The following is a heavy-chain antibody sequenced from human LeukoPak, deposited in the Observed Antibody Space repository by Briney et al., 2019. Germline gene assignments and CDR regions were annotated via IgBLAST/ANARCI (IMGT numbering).Heavy chain of an antibody. CDR3: ARAEFGGAAGPWPFDY. V-gene: IGHV4-34*01. J-gene: IGHJ4*02. D-gene: IGHD3-16*01. Sequence: SETLSVTCAVYGGSFSGYYWSRIRQPPGKGLEWIGEINHSGSTNYNPSLKSRVTISVDTSKNQFSLKLSSVTAADTAVYYCARAEFGGAAGPWPFDYWGQGTLVTVSS. CDR2: INHSGST. CDR1: GGSFSGYY.